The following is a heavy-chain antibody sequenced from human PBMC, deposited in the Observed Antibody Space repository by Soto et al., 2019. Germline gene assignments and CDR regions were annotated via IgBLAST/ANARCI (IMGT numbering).Heavy chain of an antibody. Sequence: QVTLKESGPVLVKPTETLTLTCTVSGFSLKNDRVGVAWIRQPPGKALEWLAHIFSNDAKVYNTSLKNRLTTPXAXSXXLVVLTMANIDPVDTATYSCARVQSLCDDHHAFDPWGQGTLVTVSA. D-gene: IGHD2-21*01. CDR1: GFSLKNDRVG. CDR2: IFSNDAK. J-gene: IGHJ5*02. V-gene: IGHV2-26*01. CDR3: ARVQSLCDDHHAFDP.